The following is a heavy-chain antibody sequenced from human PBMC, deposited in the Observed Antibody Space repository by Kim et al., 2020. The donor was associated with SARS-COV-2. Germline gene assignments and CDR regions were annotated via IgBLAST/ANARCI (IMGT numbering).Heavy chain of an antibody. J-gene: IGHJ3*02. CDR2: IYYSGST. Sequence: SETLSLTCTVSGGSISSGGYYWSWIRQHPGKGLEWIGYIYYSGSTYYNPSLKSRVTISVDTSKNQFSLKLSSVTAADTAGYYCARDSIAAAGNDAVDTWGQGTMVTVSS. CDR1: GGSISSGGYY. D-gene: IGHD6-13*01. CDR3: ARDSIAAAGNDAVDT. V-gene: IGHV4-31*03.